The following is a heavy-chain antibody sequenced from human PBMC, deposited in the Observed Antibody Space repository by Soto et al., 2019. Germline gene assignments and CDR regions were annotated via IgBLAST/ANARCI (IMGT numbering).Heavy chain of an antibody. D-gene: IGHD3-10*01. CDR1: GFSLSTSGVG. CDR3: AHRLRVRVVHDAFDI. V-gene: IGHV2-5*01. Sequence: QITLKESGPTLVKPTQTLTLTCTFSGFSLSTSGVGVGWIRQPPGKALEWLALIYWNDDKRYSPSLKSRLTITKDTSKNQVVLTMTNMDPVDTATYYCAHRLRVRVVHDAFDIWGQGTMVTVSS. CDR2: IYWNDDK. J-gene: IGHJ3*02.